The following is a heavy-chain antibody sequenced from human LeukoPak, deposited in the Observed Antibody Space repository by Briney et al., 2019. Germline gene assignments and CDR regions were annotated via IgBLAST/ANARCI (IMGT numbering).Heavy chain of an antibody. CDR3: ARGKVPWELDI. CDR2: INVGDGDT. D-gene: IGHD1-26*01. J-gene: IGHJ3*02. V-gene: IGHV1-3*01. Sequence: ASVKVSCKASGYTFTSYAMHWVRQAPGQRLEWMGWINVGDGDTEYSQRFQGRVTITRDTSASTAYMELSSLRSEDTAVYYCARGKVPWELDIWGQGTMVTVSS. CDR1: GYTFTSYA.